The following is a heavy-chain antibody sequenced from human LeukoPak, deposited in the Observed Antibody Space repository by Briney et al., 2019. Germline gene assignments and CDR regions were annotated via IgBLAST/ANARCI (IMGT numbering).Heavy chain of an antibody. CDR2: INHSGST. CDR3: ARGVPKRVVVVPAAIGVFGY. D-gene: IGHD2-2*01. CDR1: GGSLSGYY. V-gene: IGHV4-34*01. J-gene: IGHJ4*02. Sequence: SETLSLTCAVYGGSLSGYYWSWIRQPPGEGLGWIGEINHSGSTNYNPSLKSRVTISVDTSKNQFSLKLSSVTAADTAVYYCARGVPKRVVVVPAAIGVFGYWGQGTLVTVSS.